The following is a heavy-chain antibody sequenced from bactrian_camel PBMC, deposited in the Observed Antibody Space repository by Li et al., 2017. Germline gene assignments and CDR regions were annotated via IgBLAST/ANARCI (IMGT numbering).Heavy chain of an antibody. CDR2: MTSAGVT. CDR1: GAMNRC. V-gene: IGHV3S53*01. CDR3: VARDSSLCYGWGSSSYKY. J-gene: IGHJ4*01. Sequence: VQLVESGGGSVQTGGSLRLSCAASGAMNRCIGWFRQPPGKEREGVARMTSAGVTTYADYVKGRFTISRDVANDTLYLQMNDLKPDDTAMYYCVARDSSLCYGWGSSSYKYWGQGTQVTVS. D-gene: IGHD5*01.